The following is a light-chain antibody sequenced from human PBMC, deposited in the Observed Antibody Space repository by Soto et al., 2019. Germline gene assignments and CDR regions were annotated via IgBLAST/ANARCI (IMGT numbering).Light chain of an antibody. Sequence: LMTQNPLSLSVAPGQRASSSWNSGDMVLHITGETFLFWYLQKPGQSPQLLIYEVSTRVSGVPDRFSGSGSGTDFTLEISRVETDDVGIYYCMQSTQLPPTFGQGTRLET. V-gene: IGKV2D-29*02. CDR1: DMVLHITGETF. J-gene: IGKJ5*01. CDR2: EVS. CDR3: MQSTQLPPT.